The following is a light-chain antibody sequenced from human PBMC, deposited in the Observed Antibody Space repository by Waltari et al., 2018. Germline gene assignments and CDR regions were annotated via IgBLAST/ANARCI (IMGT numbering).Light chain of an antibody. CDR2: VNSDGSH. CDR1: SGHSSNI. V-gene: IGLV4-69*01. J-gene: IGLJ3*02. CDR3: QTGGHGTWV. Sequence: QLVLTQSPSASASLGASVKLTCTLSSGHSSNIIAWLQQQPEKCPRYLMKVNSDGSHSKGDEIPDRFSGSSSGAERYLTISSVQSEDEADYYCQTGGHGTWVFGGGTTLTVL.